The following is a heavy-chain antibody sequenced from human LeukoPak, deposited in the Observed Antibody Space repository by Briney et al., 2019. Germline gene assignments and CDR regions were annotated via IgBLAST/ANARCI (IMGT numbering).Heavy chain of an antibody. CDR1: GFTFSDYY. Sequence: PGGTLRLACAASGFTFSDYYMSWIRKAPAKGLDWVAYISSSGSTIYYADSVKGLFTISRDNAKNSLYLQMNSLRAEDTAVYYCARELRFLEWLSYFDYWGQGTLVTVSS. D-gene: IGHD3-3*01. CDR3: ARELRFLEWLSYFDY. V-gene: IGHV3-11*01. CDR2: ISSSGSTI. J-gene: IGHJ4*02.